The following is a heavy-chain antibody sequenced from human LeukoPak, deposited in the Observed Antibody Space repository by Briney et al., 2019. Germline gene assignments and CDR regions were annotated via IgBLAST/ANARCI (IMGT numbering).Heavy chain of an antibody. D-gene: IGHD1-1*01. CDR3: AAERYTDGCCWFDP. CDR1: GFTFSSST. J-gene: IGHJ5*02. Sequence: GASVKVSCKASGFTFSSSTIQWVRQAHGQRREWLGWIGVGSGSTAYAQNLQGRLSITTDMSTNTAYMELNSLTSEDTAVYYCAAERYTDGCCWFDPWGQGTLVTVSS. V-gene: IGHV1-58*02. CDR2: IGVGSGST.